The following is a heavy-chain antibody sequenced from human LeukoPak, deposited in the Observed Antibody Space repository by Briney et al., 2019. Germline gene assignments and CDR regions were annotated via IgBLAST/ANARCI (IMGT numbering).Heavy chain of an antibody. CDR1: RGTFSNYA. D-gene: IGHD3-22*01. V-gene: IGHV1-69*13. CDR3: ARHIGTTSSGYYPY. CDR2: IIPIFGTA. J-gene: IGHJ4*02. Sequence: SVNVSYMPSRGTFSNYAISWVRQAPRQGLEWMGGIIPIFGTATYAKKFQGRVTITADEPTSTAYMGLSSLRSEDTGVYYCARHIGTTSSGYYPYRGQGTLVTVSS.